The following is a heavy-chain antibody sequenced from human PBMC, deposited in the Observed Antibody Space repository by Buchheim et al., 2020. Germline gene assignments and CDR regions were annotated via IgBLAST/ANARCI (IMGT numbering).Heavy chain of an antibody. D-gene: IGHD2-2*02. CDR2: YYHSEAS. Sequence: QLQLQEAGPGLVMPSETLSLTCTVSGVSISSSSDYWTWIRQPPGKGLEWIGEYYHSEASNYNPSLRSRVTLSIDISKNQFSLRLSSVTAADTAIYYCARGGYTSHFDPWGQGTL. CDR1: GVSISSSSDY. CDR3: ARGGYTSHFDP. V-gene: IGHV4-39*07. J-gene: IGHJ5*02.